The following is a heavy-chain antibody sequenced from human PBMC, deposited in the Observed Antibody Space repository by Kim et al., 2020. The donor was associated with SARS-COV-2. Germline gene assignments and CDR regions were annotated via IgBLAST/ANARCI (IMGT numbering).Heavy chain of an antibody. CDR3: ARGVGEPETTLSHQEDY. J-gene: IGHJ4*02. D-gene: IGHD1-26*01. CDR2: INHSGST. Sequence: SETLSLTCAVYGGSFSGYYWSWIRQPPGKGLEWIGEINHSGSTNYNPSLKSRVTISVDTSKNQFSLKLSSVTAADTAVYYCARGVGEPETTLSHQEDYWGQGTLVTVSS. CDR1: GGSFSGYY. V-gene: IGHV4-34*01.